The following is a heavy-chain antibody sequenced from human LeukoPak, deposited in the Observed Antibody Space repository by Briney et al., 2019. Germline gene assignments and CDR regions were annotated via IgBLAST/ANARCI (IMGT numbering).Heavy chain of an antibody. Sequence: SETLSLTCTVSSGSISSTSYYWGWIRQPPGKGLEWIGGIIYSGNTYYNPSLKSRVTISVDTTKNQFSLKLSSVTAADTAVYYCARLGGLAAAGVRYFDYWGQGTLVTVSS. CDR3: ARLGGLAAAGVRYFDY. D-gene: IGHD6-13*01. CDR2: IIYSGNT. J-gene: IGHJ4*02. V-gene: IGHV4-39*07. CDR1: SGSISSTSYY.